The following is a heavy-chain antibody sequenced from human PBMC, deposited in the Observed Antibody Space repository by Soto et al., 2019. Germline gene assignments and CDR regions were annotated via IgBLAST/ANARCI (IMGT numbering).Heavy chain of an antibody. CDR1: GFTFSSSW. V-gene: IGHV3-7*01. CDR3: AGIQNNWFDP. J-gene: IGHJ5*02. Sequence: EVQLVESGRGLVQPGGSLRLTCTASGFTFSSSWMAWVRQAPGKGLEWVGNIKHDGSEVYYLDSVRGRFTISRDSAWKSLYLQVNSLRAEDTAVYYCAGIQNNWFDPWGQGTLVAVSS. CDR2: IKHDGSEV.